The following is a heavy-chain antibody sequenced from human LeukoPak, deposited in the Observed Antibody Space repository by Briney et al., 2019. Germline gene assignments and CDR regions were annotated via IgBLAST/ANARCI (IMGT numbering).Heavy chain of an antibody. V-gene: IGHV3-74*01. J-gene: IGHJ4*02. CDR2: IKSDGSST. D-gene: IGHD1-7*01. Sequence: PGGSLRLSCAASGFSYSSYRMHWVRQAPGKGLVWLSRIKSDGSSTSYADSVKGRFTISRDNAKNTVYLQMNSLRAEDTAVYYCARDNWNYDHYFDYWGQGTLVTVSS. CDR1: GFSYSSYR. CDR3: ARDNWNYDHYFDY.